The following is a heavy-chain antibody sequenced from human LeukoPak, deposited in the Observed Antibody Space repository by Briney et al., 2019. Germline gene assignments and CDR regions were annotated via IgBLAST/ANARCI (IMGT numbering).Heavy chain of an antibody. D-gene: IGHD3-22*01. Sequence: PSETLSLTCTVSGGSISSGSYYWSWIRQPAGKGLEWIGRIYTSGSTYYNPSLKSRVTISVDTSKNQFSLELSSVTAADTAVYYCARDIGYYYDSSGYSTGYWGQGTLVTVSS. CDR2: IYTSGST. J-gene: IGHJ4*02. V-gene: IGHV4-61*02. CDR1: GGSISSGSYY. CDR3: ARDIGYYYDSSGYSTGY.